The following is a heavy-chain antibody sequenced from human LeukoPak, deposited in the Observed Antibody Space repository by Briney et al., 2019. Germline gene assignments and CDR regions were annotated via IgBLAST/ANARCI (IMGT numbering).Heavy chain of an antibody. CDR1: GFIFSSYA. CDR3: AKLESWWYCSTTSCYADY. J-gene: IGHJ4*02. Sequence: GGSLRLSCAASGFIFSSYAVSWVRQAPGKGLEWVSAISGSGGSTYYADSVRGRFTISRDNSKDTLYLQMNSLRAEDTAVYYCAKLESWWYCSTTSCYADYWGQGTLVTVSS. V-gene: IGHV3-23*01. D-gene: IGHD2-2*01. CDR2: ISGSGGST.